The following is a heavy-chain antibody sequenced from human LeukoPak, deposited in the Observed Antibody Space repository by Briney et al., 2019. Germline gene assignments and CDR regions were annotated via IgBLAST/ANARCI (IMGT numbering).Heavy chain of an antibody. J-gene: IGHJ3*01. D-gene: IGHD2/OR15-2a*01. Sequence: GGSLRLSCAASGFTFSNYAMSWIRQAPGKGLEWVSSISGSGGNTWGIDSVKGRFTISRDNAKNTLYLQMRSLRAEDTAVYYCAKEDVSFPWGQGTMVTVSS. CDR2: ISGSGGNT. CDR3: AKEDVSFP. V-gene: IGHV3-23*01. CDR1: GFTFSNYA.